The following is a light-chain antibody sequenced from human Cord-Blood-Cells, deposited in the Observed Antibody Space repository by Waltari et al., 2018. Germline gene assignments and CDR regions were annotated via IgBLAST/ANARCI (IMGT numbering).Light chain of an antibody. CDR3: QSADSSGTYCV. CDR1: ALPKQY. J-gene: IGLJ3*02. V-gene: IGLV3-25*03. CDR2: KDS. Sequence: SYELTQPPSVSVSPGQTARITCSGDALPKQYAYWYQQKPGQAPVLVIYKDSARPSGIPERFSGSSSGTTVTLTISGVQAEDEADYYCQSADSSGTYCVFGGGTKLTVL.